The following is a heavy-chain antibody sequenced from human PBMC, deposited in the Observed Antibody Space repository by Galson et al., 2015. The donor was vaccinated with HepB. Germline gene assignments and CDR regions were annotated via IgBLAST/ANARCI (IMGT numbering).Heavy chain of an antibody. V-gene: IGHV3-7*03. CDR3: ARDSGEEYFDY. Sequence: SLRLSCAASGFTFRSYEMNCVRQAPGKGLEWVASIRHDGGDTYYVDSVEGRFTVSRDNAKSSLYPQMNSLRAEDTAIYYCARDSGEEYFDYWGQGTLVTVSS. CDR1: GFTFRSYE. CDR2: IRHDGGDT. J-gene: IGHJ4*02. D-gene: IGHD2/OR15-2a*01.